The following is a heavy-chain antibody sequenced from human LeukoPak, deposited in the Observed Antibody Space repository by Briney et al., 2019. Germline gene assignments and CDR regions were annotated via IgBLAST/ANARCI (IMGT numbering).Heavy chain of an antibody. CDR2: INSDGSWT. J-gene: IGHJ4*02. CDR3: VSFYETY. CDR1: GNYW. Sequence: GGSLRLSCAASGNYWMHWVRQAPGKGLVWVSHINSDGSWTSYADSVKGRFTISKDNAKNTVYLQMNSLRAEDTAVYYCVSFYETYWGQGTLVTVSS. D-gene: IGHD2/OR15-2a*01. V-gene: IGHV3-74*01.